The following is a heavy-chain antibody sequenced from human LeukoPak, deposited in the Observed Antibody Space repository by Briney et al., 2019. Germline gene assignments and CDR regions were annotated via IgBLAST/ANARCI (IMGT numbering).Heavy chain of an antibody. V-gene: IGHV1-46*01. CDR3: ARESLGCSGGSCYSGRLDYYGMDV. J-gene: IGHJ6*02. CDR1: GYTFTSYY. Sequence: ASVKVSCKASGYTFTSYYMHWVRQAPRQGLEWMGIINPSGGSTSYAQKFQGRVTMTRDTSTSTVYMELSSLRSEDTAVYYCARESLGCSGGSCYSGRLDYYGMDVWGQGTTVTVSS. CDR2: INPSGGST. D-gene: IGHD2-15*01.